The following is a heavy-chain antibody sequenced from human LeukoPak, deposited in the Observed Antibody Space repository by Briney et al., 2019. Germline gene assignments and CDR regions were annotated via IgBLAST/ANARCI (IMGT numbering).Heavy chain of an antibody. CDR2: FSGSGVGT. D-gene: IGHD3-16*01. V-gene: IGHV3-23*01. Sequence: GGSLRLSCAASGFTFSRYNMNWVRQAPGKGLEWVSTFSGSGVGTYYADSVKGRFTISRDNSKNTLYLQMNSLRAEDTAVYYCAKRGKYFFDHWGQGILVTVSS. CDR3: AKRGKYFFDH. J-gene: IGHJ4*02. CDR1: GFTFSRYN.